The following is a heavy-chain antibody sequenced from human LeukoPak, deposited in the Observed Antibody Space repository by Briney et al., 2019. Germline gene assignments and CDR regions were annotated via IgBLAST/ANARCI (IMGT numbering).Heavy chain of an antibody. Sequence: ASVKVSCKASGYTFTSYDINWVRQATGQGLEWMGWMNPNSGNTGYAQKFQGRVTMTRNTSISTAYMELSSLRSEDTAVYYRARGLIAVAASRYWGQGTLVTVSS. CDR3: ARGLIAVAASRY. J-gene: IGHJ4*02. CDR2: MNPNSGNT. CDR1: GYTFTSYD. D-gene: IGHD6-19*01. V-gene: IGHV1-8*01.